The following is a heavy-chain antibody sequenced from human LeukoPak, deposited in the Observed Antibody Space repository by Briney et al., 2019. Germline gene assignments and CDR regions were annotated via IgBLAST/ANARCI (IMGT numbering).Heavy chain of an antibody. CDR1: GFTFPTYA. D-gene: IGHD2-21*02. V-gene: IGHV3-23*01. Sequence: PGGSLRLSCAASGFTFPTYAMTWVRQAPGKALEWVSSISAPGGSTYYAGSVKGWFTISRDNSKNTLFLQMNSLRADDTAVYYCAKGKGGDYLPLDLWGRGTLVTVSS. J-gene: IGHJ2*01. CDR2: ISAPGGST. CDR3: AKGKGGDYLPLDL.